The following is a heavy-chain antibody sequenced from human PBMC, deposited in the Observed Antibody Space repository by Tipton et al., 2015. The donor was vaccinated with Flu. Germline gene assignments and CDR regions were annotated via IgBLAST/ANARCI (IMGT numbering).Heavy chain of an antibody. D-gene: IGHD1-7*01. CDR3: ARGANYALDY. CDR2: IHPYSGDT. CDR1: GYTFTGSGYY. Sequence: QLVQSGAEMKKPGASVKVSCRASGYTFTGSGYYLLWVRQTPAQGLESMGWIHPYSGDTKYVQNFRGRVTVTGDTSISTVYMELNNLNFDDTAVYFCARGANYALDYWGQGTRVTVSS. V-gene: IGHV1-2*02. J-gene: IGHJ4*02.